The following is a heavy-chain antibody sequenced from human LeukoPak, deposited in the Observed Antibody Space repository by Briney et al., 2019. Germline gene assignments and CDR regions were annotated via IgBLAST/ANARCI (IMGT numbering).Heavy chain of an antibody. D-gene: IGHD1-26*01. Sequence: KFQGRVTITRNTSISTAYMELSSLRSEDTAVYYCARGPAGSYAFDYWGQGTLVTVSS. J-gene: IGHJ4*02. V-gene: IGHV1-8*03. CDR3: ARGPAGSYAFDY.